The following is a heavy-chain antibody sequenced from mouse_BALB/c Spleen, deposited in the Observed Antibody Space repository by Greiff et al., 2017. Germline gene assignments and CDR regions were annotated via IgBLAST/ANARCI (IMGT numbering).Heavy chain of an antibody. CDR3: AREGYGSSSAWFAY. D-gene: IGHD1-1*01. CDR2: INPYNGDT. V-gene: IGHV1-20*02. Sequence: EVKLVESGPELVKPGASVKISCKASGYSFTGYFMNWVMQSHGKSLEWIGRINPYNGDTFYNQKFKGKATLTVDKSSSTAHMELRSLASEDSAVYYCAREGYGSSSAWFAYWGQGTLVTVSA. J-gene: IGHJ3*01. CDR1: GYSFTGYF.